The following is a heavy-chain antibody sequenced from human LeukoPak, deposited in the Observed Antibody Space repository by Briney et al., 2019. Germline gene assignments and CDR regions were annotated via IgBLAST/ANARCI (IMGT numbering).Heavy chain of an antibody. CDR2: IYSGGST. D-gene: IGHD5-18*01. CDR3: ARDSLVYSYGYEGVDY. V-gene: IGHV3-53*04. J-gene: IGHJ4*02. CDR1: GFTVSSNY. Sequence: GGSLRLSCAASGFTVSSNYMSWVRQAPGKGLEWVSVIYSGGSTYYADSVKGRFTISRHNSKNTLYLQMNSLRAEDTAVYYCARDSLVYSYGYEGVDYWGQGTLVTVSS.